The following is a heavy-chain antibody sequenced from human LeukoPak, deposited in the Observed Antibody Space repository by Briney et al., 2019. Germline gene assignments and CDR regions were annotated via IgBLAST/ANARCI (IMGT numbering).Heavy chain of an antibody. CDR3: ARAPREGFSGSYHDY. CDR2: ISSNGDNT. D-gene: IGHD1-26*01. V-gene: IGHV3-64*01. CDR1: GFTFSSYS. J-gene: IGHJ4*02. Sequence: GGSLRLSCAASGFTFSSYSMHWVRQAPGKGLEYVSAISSNGDNTYYANSVKGRFTISRDNSKSTLYLQMASLRGEDTAVYYCARAPREGFSGSYHDYWGQGTLVTVSS.